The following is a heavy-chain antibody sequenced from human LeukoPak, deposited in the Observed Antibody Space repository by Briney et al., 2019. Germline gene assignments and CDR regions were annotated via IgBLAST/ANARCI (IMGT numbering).Heavy chain of an antibody. CDR1: GYTFTSYY. J-gene: IGHJ3*02. V-gene: IGHV1-46*01. D-gene: IGHD3-10*01. CDR2: INPSGGST. CDR3: ATGALLWFGESSVAFDI. Sequence: ASVKVSCKASGYTFTSYYMHWVRQAPGQGLEWMGIINPSGGSTSYAQKFQGRVTMTEDTSTDTAYMELSSLRSEDTAVYYCATGALLWFGESSVAFDIWGQGTMVTVSS.